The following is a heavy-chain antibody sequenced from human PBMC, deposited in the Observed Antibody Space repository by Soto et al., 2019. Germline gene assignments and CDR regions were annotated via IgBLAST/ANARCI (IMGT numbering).Heavy chain of an antibody. CDR3: AFDLNPRQEMLYALLGY. CDR2: ISGSSSMI. Sequence: EVQLVESGGGLVQPGGSLRLSCAASGFTFSSYSMNWVRQAPGKGLEWVSYISGSSSMIYYADSVKGRFTISRDNAKNSLYLQMNSLRAEDTAVYYCAFDLNPRQEMLYALLGYWGQGTLVTVSS. V-gene: IGHV3-48*01. CDR1: GFTFSSYS. J-gene: IGHJ4*02. D-gene: IGHD2-8*01.